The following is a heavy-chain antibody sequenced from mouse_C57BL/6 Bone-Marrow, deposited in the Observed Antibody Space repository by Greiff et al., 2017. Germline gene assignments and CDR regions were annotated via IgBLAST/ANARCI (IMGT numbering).Heavy chain of an antibody. Sequence: VQLQQPGAELVRPGSSVKLSCKASGYTFTSYWMDWVKQRPGQGLEWIGNIYPSDSETHYNQKFKDKATFTVDKSSSTAYMQLSSLTSEDSAVYDCARENGYGRSFCWYFDVWGTGTTVTVSS. J-gene: IGHJ1*03. CDR1: GYTFTSYW. V-gene: IGHV1-61*01. CDR2: IYPSDSET. CDR3: ARENGYGRSFCWYFDV. D-gene: IGHD1-1*01.